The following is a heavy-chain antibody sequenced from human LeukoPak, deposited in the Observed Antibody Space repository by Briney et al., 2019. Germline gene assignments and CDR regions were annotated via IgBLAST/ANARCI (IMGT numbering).Heavy chain of an antibody. CDR1: GFTFSSYD. Sequence: GGALRLSCAASGFTFSSYDMTWVRQAPGRGLEWVSSIRPSGDNTYYGDSVKGRFTISRDNSKNTVYLQMNNMRVDDTAVYYCARVAGWHWFDPWGQGALVTVSS. CDR2: IRPSGDNT. V-gene: IGHV3-23*01. CDR3: ARVAGWHWFDP. J-gene: IGHJ5*02. D-gene: IGHD6-19*01.